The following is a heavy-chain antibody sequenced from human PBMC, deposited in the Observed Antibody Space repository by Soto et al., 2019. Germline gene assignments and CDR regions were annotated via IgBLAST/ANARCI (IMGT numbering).Heavy chain of an antibody. J-gene: IGHJ5*02. Sequence: SETLSLTCAVSGGSISSSNWWSWVRQPPGKGLEWIGEIYHSGSTNYNPSLKSRVTISVDKSMNQFSLKLSSVTAADTAVYYCARALYHSSSWYGRGTLLNWFDPWGQGTLVTVSS. CDR1: GGSISSSNW. CDR2: IYHSGST. D-gene: IGHD6-13*01. CDR3: ARALYHSSSWYGRGTLLNWFDP. V-gene: IGHV4-4*02.